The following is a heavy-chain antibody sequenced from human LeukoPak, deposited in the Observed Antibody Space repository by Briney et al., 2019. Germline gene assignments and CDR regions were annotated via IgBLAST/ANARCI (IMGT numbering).Heavy chain of an antibody. D-gene: IGHD1-26*01. J-gene: IGHJ4*02. CDR3: AGAPGAMILDY. V-gene: IGHV3-21*01. Sequence: GGSLRLSCAASGFSFSSYSMNWVRQAPGKGLEWVSSISSSRSYIYYADSVKGRFTISRDNAKNSLYLQMNSLRAEDTAVYYCAGAPGAMILDYWGQGTLVTVSS. CDR1: GFSFSSYS. CDR2: ISSSRSYI.